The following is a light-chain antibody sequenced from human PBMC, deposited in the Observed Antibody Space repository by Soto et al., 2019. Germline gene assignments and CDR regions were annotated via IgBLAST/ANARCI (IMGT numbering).Light chain of an antibody. CDR2: GAS. V-gene: IGKV3-15*01. Sequence: EIVMTQSPATLSVSPGESATLSCRASQSISSELAWYQQKPGQPPRLVIYGASTRATGVPATFTGSGSGSDFTLTISGLQSEDFAVYYCQQGHNWPLTFGQGTRLEI. CDR1: QSISSE. J-gene: IGKJ2*01. CDR3: QQGHNWPLT.